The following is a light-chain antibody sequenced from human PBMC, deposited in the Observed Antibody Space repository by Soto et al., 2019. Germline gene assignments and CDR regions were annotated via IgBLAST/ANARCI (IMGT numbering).Light chain of an antibody. CDR2: AAS. V-gene: IGKV1-27*01. J-gene: IGKJ3*01. Sequence: DIQMTQSPSSLSASVGDRVTITCRASQGISNYVAWYQQKPGTAPKVLISAASTLQSGIPSRFSGSGFGTDFTLNISSLQPEDVATYYCQKYSSAPFTFVPGTKVEIK. CDR3: QKYSSAPFT. CDR1: QGISNY.